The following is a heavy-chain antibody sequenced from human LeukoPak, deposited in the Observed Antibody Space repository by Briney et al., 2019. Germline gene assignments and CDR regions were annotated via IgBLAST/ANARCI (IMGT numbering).Heavy chain of an antibody. CDR1: GFTFSSYG. D-gene: IGHD3-10*01. V-gene: IGHV3-30*02. CDR3: ATKKGHYYGSGSQTDY. CDR2: IRYDGSNK. Sequence: GGSLRLSCAASGFTFSSYGMHWVRQAPGTGLEWVAFIRYDGSNKYYADSVKGRFTISRDNSKNSLYLQMNSLRAEDTAVYYCATKKGHYYGSGSQTDYWGQGTLVTVSS. J-gene: IGHJ4*02.